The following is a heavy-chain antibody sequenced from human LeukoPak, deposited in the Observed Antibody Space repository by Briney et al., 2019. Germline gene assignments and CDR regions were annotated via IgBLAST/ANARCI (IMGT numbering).Heavy chain of an antibody. CDR1: GFTFSSYA. Sequence: GGSLRLSCAASGFTFSSYAMHWVRQAPGKGLEWVAVISYDGSNKYYADSVKGRFTISRDNAKNSLYLQMNSLRAEDTAVYYCARGPGITIFGVVIEDYYYMDVWGKGTTVTVSS. D-gene: IGHD3-3*01. CDR3: ARGPGITIFGVVIEDYYYMDV. CDR2: ISYDGSNK. J-gene: IGHJ6*03. V-gene: IGHV3-30-3*01.